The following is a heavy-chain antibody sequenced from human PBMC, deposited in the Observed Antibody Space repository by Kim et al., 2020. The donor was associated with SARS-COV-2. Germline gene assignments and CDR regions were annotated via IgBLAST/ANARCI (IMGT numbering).Heavy chain of an antibody. D-gene: IGHD6-13*01. CDR3: ARLVRPYYYYYGMDV. Sequence: SFQGQVTISADKSISTAYLQWSSLKASDTAMYYCARLVRPYYYYYGMDVWGQGTTVTVSS. V-gene: IGHV5-51*01. J-gene: IGHJ6*02.